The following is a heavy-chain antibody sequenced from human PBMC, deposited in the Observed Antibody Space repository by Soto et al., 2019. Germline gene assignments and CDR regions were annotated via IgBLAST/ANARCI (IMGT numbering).Heavy chain of an antibody. D-gene: IGHD6-6*01. V-gene: IGHV3-74*01. J-gene: IGHJ4*02. Sequence: EVHLAESGGGLVQPGGSLRLSCAASGFTFSDYWMHWVRQAPGKGLVWVSRIKGDGSVTNYADSVKGRFTVSRDNAKNTLYLQMDSLRVEDTALYYCARDKRPYSSSSDYWGQGTLVTVSS. CDR1: GFTFSDYW. CDR3: ARDKRPYSSSSDY. CDR2: IKGDGSVT.